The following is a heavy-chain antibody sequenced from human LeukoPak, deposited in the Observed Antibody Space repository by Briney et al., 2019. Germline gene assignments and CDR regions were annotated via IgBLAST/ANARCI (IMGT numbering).Heavy chain of an antibody. CDR2: IYTSGST. CDR3: ARERITMVRGVIID. CDR1: GGSISSYY. J-gene: IGHJ4*02. V-gene: IGHV4-4*07. D-gene: IGHD3-10*01. Sequence: SETLSLTCTVSGGSISSYYWSWIRQPAGKGLEWIGRIYTSGSTNYNPSLKSRVTMSVDTSKNQFSLKLSSVTAADAAVYYCARERITMVRGVIIDWGQGTLVTVSS.